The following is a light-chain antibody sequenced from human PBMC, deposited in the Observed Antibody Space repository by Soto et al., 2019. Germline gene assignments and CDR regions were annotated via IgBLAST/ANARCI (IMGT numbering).Light chain of an antibody. V-gene: IGKV3-20*01. CDR3: HQYGGSPIT. CDR2: GAS. Sequence: IVLTQSPGTLSLSPGERVTLSCRASQSVTTRLAWYQHKPGQAPRLLMSGASSRASGVPVRFSGSGSGTDFTLTISRLEPEDFALYYCHQYGGSPITFGLGTRLEIK. J-gene: IGKJ5*01. CDR1: QSVTTR.